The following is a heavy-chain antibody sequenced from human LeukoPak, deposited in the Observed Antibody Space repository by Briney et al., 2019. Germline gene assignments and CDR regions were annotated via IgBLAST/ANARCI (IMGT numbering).Heavy chain of an antibody. CDR2: ISSSGTTI. CDR3: AAGYSSGWPLSDGY. J-gene: IGHJ4*02. D-gene: IGHD6-19*01. V-gene: IGHV3-48*03. Sequence: GGSLRLSCAASGFTFSSYEMNWVRQAPGKGLEWVSYISSSGTTIYYADSVKGRFTTSRDNAKNSLYLQMNSLRAEDTAVYYCAAGYSSGWPLSDGYWGQGTLVTVSS. CDR1: GFTFSSYE.